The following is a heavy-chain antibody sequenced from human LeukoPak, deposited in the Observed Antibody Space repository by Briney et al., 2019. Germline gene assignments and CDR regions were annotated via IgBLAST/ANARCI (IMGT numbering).Heavy chain of an antibody. V-gene: IGHV1-69*06. J-gene: IGHJ4*02. D-gene: IGHD6-19*01. CDR2: IIPIFGTA. Sequence: SVKVSCKASGGTFSSYAISWVRQAPGQGLEWMGGIIPIFGTANYAQKFQGRVTITADKSTSTAYMGLSSLRSEDTAVYYCARDRSSGWFFDYWGQGTLVTVSS. CDR3: ARDRSSGWFFDY. CDR1: GGTFSSYA.